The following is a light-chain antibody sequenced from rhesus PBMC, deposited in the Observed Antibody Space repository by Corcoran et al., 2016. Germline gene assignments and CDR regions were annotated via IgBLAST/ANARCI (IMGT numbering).Light chain of an antibody. CDR3: QQENDWPHT. Sequence: IVLTQSPATLSLSPGERATLSCRASHSVSRNLAWYQQKPGQAPRPLIFATTQRAPGIPNRFSGSGSGTDFTLTVSSLEPGDVGIYYCQQENDWPHTFGQGTRVEIK. CDR1: HSVSRN. V-gene: IGKV3-35*01. CDR2: ATT. J-gene: IGKJ2*01.